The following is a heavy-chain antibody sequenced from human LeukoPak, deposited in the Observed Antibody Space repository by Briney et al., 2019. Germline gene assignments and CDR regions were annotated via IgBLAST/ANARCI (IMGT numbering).Heavy chain of an antibody. J-gene: IGHJ4*02. V-gene: IGHV5-51*01. D-gene: IGHD3-22*01. CDR2: IYPADSDT. CDR3: ARRAFDSSTYYYWSYFDY. CDR1: EYSFTSYW. Sequence: GESLKVSCKVSEYSFTSYWIAWVRQMPGKGLELMGIIYPADSDTKYSPSFQGQVTISDDKSITTAYLQLNSLKATDTAMYYCARRAFDSSTYYYWSYFDYWGQGTLVTVSS.